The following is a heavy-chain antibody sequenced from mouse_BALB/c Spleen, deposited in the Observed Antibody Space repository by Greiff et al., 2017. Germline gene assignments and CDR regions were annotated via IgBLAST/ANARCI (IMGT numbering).Heavy chain of an antibody. CDR3: AKEGNGYDGDY. Sequence: ESGPGLVKPSQSLSLTCSVTGYSITSGYYWNWIRQFPGNKLEWMGYISYDGSNNYNPSLKNRISITRDTSKNQFFLKLNSVTTEDTATYYCAKEGNGYDGDYWGQGTTLTVSS. CDR2: ISYDGSN. D-gene: IGHD2-2*01. CDR1: GYSITSGYY. V-gene: IGHV3-6*02. J-gene: IGHJ2*01.